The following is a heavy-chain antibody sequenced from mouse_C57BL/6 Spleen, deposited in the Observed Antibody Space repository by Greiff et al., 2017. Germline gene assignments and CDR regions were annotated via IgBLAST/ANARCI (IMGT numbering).Heavy chain of an antibody. CDR3: ARENDGYYGGNAMDY. V-gene: IGHV1-81*01. J-gene: IGHJ4*01. Sequence: QVQLQQSGAELARPGASVKLSCKASGYTFTSYGISWVKQRTGQGLEWIGEIYPRSGNTYYNEKFKGKATLTADKSSSPAYMELRSLTSKESADYFGARENDGYYGGNAMDYWGQGTSVTVSS. D-gene: IGHD2-3*01. CDR2: IYPRSGNT. CDR1: GYTFTSYG.